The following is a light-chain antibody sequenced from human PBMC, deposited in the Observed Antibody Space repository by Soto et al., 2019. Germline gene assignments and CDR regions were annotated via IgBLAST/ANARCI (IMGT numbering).Light chain of an antibody. V-gene: IGKV3-20*01. CDR1: QSVSNNY. J-gene: IGKJ1*01. Sequence: EMVLTQSQGTLSRSPAERAYLXWRASQSVSNNYLAWYQQKPGQAPRLLIYGASNRATGIPDRFSGSGSGTDFTLTISRLEPEDFAVYYCQQYGSSGTFGQGTKVDIK. CDR3: QQYGSSGT. CDR2: GAS.